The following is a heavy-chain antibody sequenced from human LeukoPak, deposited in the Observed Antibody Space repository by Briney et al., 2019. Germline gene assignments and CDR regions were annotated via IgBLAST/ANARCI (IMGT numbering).Heavy chain of an antibody. CDR1: VGTFSSYA. D-gene: IGHD3-10*01. J-gene: IGHJ5*02. CDR2: IIPILGIA. V-gene: IGHV1-69*04. CDR3: ARDQMVRGAGYNWFDP. Sequence: SVKVSFKSSVGTFSSYAISWVRQAPGQGLEWMGRIIPILGIANYAQKFQGRVTITADKSTSTAYMELSSLRSEDTAVYYCARDQMVRGAGYNWFDPWGQGTLVTVSS.